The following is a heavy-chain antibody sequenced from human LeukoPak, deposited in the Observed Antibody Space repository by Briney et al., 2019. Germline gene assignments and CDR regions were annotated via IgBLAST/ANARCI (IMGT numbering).Heavy chain of an antibody. V-gene: IGHV3-23*01. CDR3: ARCRDIVATGGYYYYYYMDV. Sequence: GGSLRLSCAASGFTFSSYAMSWVRQAPGKGLDWVSSINGGGGSTYYADSVKGRFTISRDNSKNTLYLQMNSLRAEDTAVYYCARCRDIVATGGYYYYYYMDVWGKGTTVTVSS. CDR2: INGGGGST. D-gene: IGHD5-12*01. J-gene: IGHJ6*03. CDR1: GFTFSSYA.